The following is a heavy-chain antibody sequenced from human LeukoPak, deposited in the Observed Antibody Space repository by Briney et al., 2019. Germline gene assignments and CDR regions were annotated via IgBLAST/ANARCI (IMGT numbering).Heavy chain of an antibody. J-gene: IGHJ5*02. CDR3: ARGGGVTAWFDP. Sequence: PSETLSLTCTVSGGSISCGDYYWSWIRQPPGKGLEWIGYIYYSGSTYYNPSLKSRVTISVDTSKNQFSLKLSSVTAADTAVYYCARGGGVTAWFDPWGQGTLVTVSS. CDR2: IYYSGST. D-gene: IGHD3-16*01. V-gene: IGHV4-30-4*08. CDR1: GGSISCGDYY.